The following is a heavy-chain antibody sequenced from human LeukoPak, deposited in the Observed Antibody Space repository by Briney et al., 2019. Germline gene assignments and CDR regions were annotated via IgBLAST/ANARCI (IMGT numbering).Heavy chain of an antibody. D-gene: IGHD2-15*01. Sequence: ASVKVSCKASGYTFTSYDINWVRQATGQGLEWMGWMNPNSGNTGYAQKFQGRVTMTRDTSISTAYMELSRLRSDDTAVYYCARAWSERAANDYWGQGTLVTVSS. CDR3: ARAWSERAANDY. CDR2: MNPNSGNT. CDR1: GYTFTSYD. V-gene: IGHV1-8*01. J-gene: IGHJ4*02.